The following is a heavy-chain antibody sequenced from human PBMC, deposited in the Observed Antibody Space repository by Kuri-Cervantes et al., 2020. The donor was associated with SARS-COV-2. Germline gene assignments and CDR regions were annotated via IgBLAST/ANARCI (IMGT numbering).Heavy chain of an antibody. D-gene: IGHD5-18*01. V-gene: IGHV3-33*06. J-gene: IGHJ4*02. CDR2: IWYDGSNK. CDR3: AKVAYSYGYPTHYFNY. Sequence: SEINFSSYGMHCVRQAPGKGLEWVAVIWYDGSNKYYADSVKGRFTISRDNSKNTLYLQMNSLRAEDTAVYYCAKVAYSYGYPTHYFNYWGQGTLVTVSS. CDR1: EINFSSYG.